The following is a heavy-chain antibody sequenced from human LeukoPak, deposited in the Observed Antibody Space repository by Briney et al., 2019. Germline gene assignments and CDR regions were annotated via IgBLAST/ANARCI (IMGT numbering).Heavy chain of an antibody. CDR2: FDPEDGET. CDR1: GYTLTELS. Sequence: ASVKVSCKVSGYTLTELSMHWVRQAPGKGLEWMGGFDPEDGETIYAQKFQGRVTMTEDTSTDTAYMELSSLRSEDTAVYYCATANPNGSGTYYYYMDVWGKGTTVTISS. CDR3: ATANPNGSGTYYYYMDV. D-gene: IGHD3-10*01. J-gene: IGHJ6*03. V-gene: IGHV1-24*01.